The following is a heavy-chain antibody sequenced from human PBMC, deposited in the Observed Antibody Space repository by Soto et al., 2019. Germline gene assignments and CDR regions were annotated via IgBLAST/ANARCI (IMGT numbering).Heavy chain of an antibody. Sequence: QVQLQQSGPGLVKPSQTLSLTCAISGDSVSSNNAAWNWIRQSPSIGLEWLGRTDYRSRGYNDYAVSVTSRITVNPYTSKDQFSLQLNSVTPEDTAVYYCARTNGYFDYWGQGTPVTVSS. CDR3: ARTNGYFDY. CDR2: TDYRSRGYN. J-gene: IGHJ4*02. CDR1: GDSVSSNNAA. V-gene: IGHV6-1*01.